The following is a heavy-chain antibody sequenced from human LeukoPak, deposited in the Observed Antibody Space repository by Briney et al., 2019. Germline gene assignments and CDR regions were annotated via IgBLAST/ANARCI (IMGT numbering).Heavy chain of an antibody. CDR1: GYTFTIYD. CDR2: MNPNSGNT. CDR3: ARPRRAAAGRLDY. Sequence: GASVKVSCKASGYTFTIYDINWVRRATGQGLEWMGWMNPNSGNTGYAQKFQGRVTMTRNTSISTAYMELSSLRSEDTAVYYCARPRRAAAGRLDYWGQGTLVTVSS. V-gene: IGHV1-8*01. J-gene: IGHJ4*02. D-gene: IGHD6-13*01.